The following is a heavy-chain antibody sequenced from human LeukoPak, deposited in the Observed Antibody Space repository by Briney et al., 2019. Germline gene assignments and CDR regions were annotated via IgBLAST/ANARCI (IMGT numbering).Heavy chain of an antibody. V-gene: IGHV4-30-2*03. CDR3: ARDPRFSPFDY. Sequence: PSQTLSLTCAVSGGSISSGGYSWSWIRQPPGKGLEWIGSIHHSGGTYYSPSLKSRLTISVDTSKNQFSLMLTSVTAADTAVYYCARDPRFSPFDYWGQGTLVTVSS. CDR1: GGSISSGGYS. CDR2: IHHSGGT. J-gene: IGHJ4*02.